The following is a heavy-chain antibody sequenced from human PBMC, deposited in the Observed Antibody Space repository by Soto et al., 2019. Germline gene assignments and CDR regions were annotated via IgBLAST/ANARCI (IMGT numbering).Heavy chain of an antibody. Sequence: PSETLSLTCTVSGGSISSGDYYWSWIRQPPGKGLEWIGYIYYSGNTYYNPSLKSRVTISVDTAKNQFSLKLSSVTAADTAVYYCARQYYFGSGSYYTRSFVFCGQGTLVTVS. CDR3: ARQYYFGSGSYYTRSFVF. CDR1: GGSISSGDYY. D-gene: IGHD3-10*01. V-gene: IGHV4-39*01. CDR2: IYYSGNT. J-gene: IGHJ4*02.